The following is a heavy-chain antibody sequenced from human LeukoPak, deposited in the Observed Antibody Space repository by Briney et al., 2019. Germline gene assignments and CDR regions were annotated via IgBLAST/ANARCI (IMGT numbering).Heavy chain of an antibody. CDR3: ARHGGRKSLDY. CDR1: GGSISSGDYY. Sequence: PSETLSLTCTVSGGSISSGDYYWSWIRQPPGKGLEWIGYIYYSGSTNYNPSLKSRVTISVDTSKNQFSLKLSSVTAADTAVYYCARHGGRKSLDYWGQGTLVTVSS. D-gene: IGHD1-14*01. V-gene: IGHV4-30-4*08. CDR2: IYYSGST. J-gene: IGHJ4*02.